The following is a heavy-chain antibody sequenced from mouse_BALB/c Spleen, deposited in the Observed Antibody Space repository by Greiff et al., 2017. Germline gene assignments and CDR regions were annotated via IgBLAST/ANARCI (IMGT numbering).Heavy chain of an antibody. CDR2: IWAGGST. J-gene: IGHJ4*01. Sequence: QVQLKESGPGLVAPSQSLSITCTVSGFSLNSYGVHWVRQPPGKGLEWLGVIWAGGSTNYNSALMSRLSISKDNSKSQVYLKMNRLQTDDTAMYYCAKDEEESMDYWGQGTSVTVSS. CDR3: AKDEEESMDY. V-gene: IGHV2-9*02. CDR1: GFSLNSYG.